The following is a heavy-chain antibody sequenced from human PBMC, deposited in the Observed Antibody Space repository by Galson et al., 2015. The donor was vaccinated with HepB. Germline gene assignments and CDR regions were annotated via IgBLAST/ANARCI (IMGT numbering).Heavy chain of an antibody. CDR3: AKLTRDSDSSYFWFDP. CDR1: GAFIDGTTYY. Sequence: SETLSLTCTVAGAFIDGTTYYWGWVRQPPGKGLEWIGEVYHTGGTNYNTSLKSRVTILVDESKKQFSLKLNSVTAADTAVYYCAKLTRDSDSSYFWFDPWGQGTLVTVSS. V-gene: IGHV4-39*07. CDR2: VYHTGGT. J-gene: IGHJ5*02. D-gene: IGHD6-6*01.